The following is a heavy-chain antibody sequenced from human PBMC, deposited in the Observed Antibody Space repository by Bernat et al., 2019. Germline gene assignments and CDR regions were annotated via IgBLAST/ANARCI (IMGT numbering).Heavy chain of an antibody. V-gene: IGHV1-18*01. J-gene: IGHJ6*03. Sequence: QVQLVQSGAEVKKPGASVKVSCKASDYTFPGYVLSWVRQAPGQGLEWMGWITAHNGHTHYAEKFQGRVTMTTDTSTSTAYMELRGLRSDDTAVYYCARVTSIFGVVSSYYYYMDVWGEGTTVTVSS. CDR3: ARVTSIFGVVSSYYYYMDV. CDR2: ITAHNGHT. CDR1: DYTFPGYV. D-gene: IGHD3-3*01.